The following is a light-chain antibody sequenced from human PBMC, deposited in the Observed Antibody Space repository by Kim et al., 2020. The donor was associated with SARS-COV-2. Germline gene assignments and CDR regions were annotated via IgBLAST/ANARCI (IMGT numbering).Light chain of an antibody. CDR2: DAS. J-gene: IGKJ1*01. Sequence: DIQMTQSPSSLSASVGDRVTITCRASQDISSFLTWYQQKPGKAPKVLIYDASSLQCGVPPRFSGSGSGTDFTLTINSLQPEDVATYYCQQNNTIPRTFGQGTKVDIK. CDR3: QQNNTIPRT. CDR1: QDISSF. V-gene: IGKV1-27*01.